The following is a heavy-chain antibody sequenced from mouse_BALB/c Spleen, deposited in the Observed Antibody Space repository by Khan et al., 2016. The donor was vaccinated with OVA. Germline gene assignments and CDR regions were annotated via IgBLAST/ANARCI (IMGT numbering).Heavy chain of an antibody. J-gene: IGHJ2*01. CDR3: ARRGLRWDFDY. CDR1: GYTFINYW. D-gene: IGHD1-1*01. Sequence: VQLQQSGAELAKPGASVKMSCKASGYTFINYWILWVKQRPGQGLEWIGSINPSTGYSEYNQNFKEMATLTADKSSSTAYMQLSSLTSEDSAVYYSARRGLRWDFDYWGQGTTLTVSA. CDR2: INPSTGYS. V-gene: IGHV1-7*01.